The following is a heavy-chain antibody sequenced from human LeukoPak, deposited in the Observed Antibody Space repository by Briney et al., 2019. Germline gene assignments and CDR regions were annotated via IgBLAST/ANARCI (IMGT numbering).Heavy chain of an antibody. J-gene: IGHJ4*02. CDR1: GFTFSSYG. V-gene: IGHV3-30*18. CDR2: ISYEGSNK. Sequence: PGGSLRLSCAASGFTFSSYGMHGVRQAPGKGLEWVAVISYEGSNKYYADSVKGRFTISRDNSKNTLYLQMNSLSAEDTAVYCCAKGNIVATIEGMLDYWGQGTLVTVSS. CDR3: AKGNIVATIEGMLDY. D-gene: IGHD5-12*01.